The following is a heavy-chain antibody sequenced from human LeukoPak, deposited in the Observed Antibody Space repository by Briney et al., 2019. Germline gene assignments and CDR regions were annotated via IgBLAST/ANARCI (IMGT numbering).Heavy chain of an antibody. D-gene: IGHD6-19*01. Sequence: ASVKVSCKASGYSFTGYYVHWVRQAPGQGLEWMGWLKPNSGGTNYAQKFQGRVTRARDTSISTAYMELKRLRSDDTAVYYCARSSSGWYVAFDIWGQGTMVTVSS. J-gene: IGHJ3*02. CDR1: GYSFTGYY. CDR3: ARSSSGWYVAFDI. CDR2: LKPNSGGT. V-gene: IGHV1-2*02.